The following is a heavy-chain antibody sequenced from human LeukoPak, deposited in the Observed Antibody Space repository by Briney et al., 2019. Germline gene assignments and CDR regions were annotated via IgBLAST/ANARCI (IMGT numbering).Heavy chain of an antibody. CDR1: GFFFGGHA. CDR2: ITKDSDRV. Sequence: GGSLRLSCEASGFFFGGHAMNWLRQAPGKGPEWIAFITKDSDRVYYAESVEGRFTVSRDNAKNSLYLQMSSLRVEDTAIYYCARYHLGSYFKDPFDHWGQGSVVTVSS. CDR3: ARYHLGSYFKDPFDH. J-gene: IGHJ4*02. V-gene: IGHV3-48*01. D-gene: IGHD3-10*01.